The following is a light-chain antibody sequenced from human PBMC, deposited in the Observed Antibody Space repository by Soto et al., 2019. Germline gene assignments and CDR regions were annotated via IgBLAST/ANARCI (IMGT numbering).Light chain of an antibody. V-gene: IGKV3-15*01. CDR3: QQYNNWPPIT. Sequence: EIVMTQSPATLSVSPGERATLSCRASQSVKINLAWYQQKPGQAPRLLIYGAFTRATGTPARFSGSGSGTEFTLTISNLQSEDFAVYYCQQYNNWPPITFGQGTRVEIK. J-gene: IGKJ5*01. CDR1: QSVKIN. CDR2: GAF.